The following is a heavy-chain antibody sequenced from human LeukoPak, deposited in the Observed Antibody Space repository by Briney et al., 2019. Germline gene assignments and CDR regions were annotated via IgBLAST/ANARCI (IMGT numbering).Heavy chain of an antibody. CDR2: IYTSGRI. Sequence: SETLSLTCTVSCGSISSYYWSWIRQPAGKGLEWIERIYTSGRIHYNPSLKSRVTMSVDTSKNQFSLELSSVTAADTAVYYCARERLAMVRGVLPKEAWGSFDPWGQGTLVTVSS. J-gene: IGHJ5*02. D-gene: IGHD3-10*01. V-gene: IGHV4-4*07. CDR3: ARERLAMVRGVLPKEAWGSFDP. CDR1: CGSISSYY.